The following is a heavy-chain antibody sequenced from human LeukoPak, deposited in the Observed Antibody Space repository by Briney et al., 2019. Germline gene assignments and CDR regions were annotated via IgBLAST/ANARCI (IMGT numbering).Heavy chain of an antibody. V-gene: IGHV1-2*02. Sequence: ASMKVSCKASGFTFTDYYMHWVRQAPGQGPEWMGWINPSSGDTNYAQKFQGRVTLTRDTSISTAYMELSSLRSDDTAVYYCARQGPAASFDSWGQGTLATVSS. CDR1: GFTFTDYY. CDR3: ARQGPAASFDS. D-gene: IGHD6-13*01. J-gene: IGHJ4*02. CDR2: INPSSGDT.